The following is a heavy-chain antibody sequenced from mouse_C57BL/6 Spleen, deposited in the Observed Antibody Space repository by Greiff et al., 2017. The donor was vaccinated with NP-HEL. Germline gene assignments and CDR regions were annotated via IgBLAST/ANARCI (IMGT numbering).Heavy chain of an antibody. V-gene: IGHV1-76*01. CDR3: ARGDGLRPFDY. D-gene: IGHD3-1*01. J-gene: IGHJ2*01. CDR2: IYPGSGNT. CDR1: GYTFTDYY. Sequence: QVQLQQSGAELVRPGASVKLSCKASGYTFTDYYINWVKQRPGQGLEWIARIYPGSGNTYYNEKFKGKATLTAEKSSSTAYMQLSSLTSEDSAVYFCARGDGLRPFDYRGQGTTLTVSS.